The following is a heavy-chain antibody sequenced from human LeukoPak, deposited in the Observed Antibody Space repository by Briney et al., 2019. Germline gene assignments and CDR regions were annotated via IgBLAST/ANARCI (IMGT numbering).Heavy chain of an antibody. V-gene: IGHV4-38-2*02. D-gene: IGHD3-22*01. CDR2: IYHSGST. Sequence: SETLSLTCTVSGYSISSGYYWGWIRQPPGKGLEWIGSIYHSGSTCYNPSLKSRVTISVDTSKNQFSLKLSSVTAADTAVYYCARRTGTYYYDSSGYSPWRYYFDYWGQGTLVTVSS. J-gene: IGHJ4*02. CDR1: GYSISSGYY. CDR3: ARRTGTYYYDSSGYSPWRYYFDY.